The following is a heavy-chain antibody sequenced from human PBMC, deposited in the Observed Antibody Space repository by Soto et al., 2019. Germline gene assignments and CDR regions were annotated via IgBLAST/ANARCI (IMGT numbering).Heavy chain of an antibody. Sequence: ASVKVSCKASGYTFTSYGISWVRQAPGQGLEWMGWINPYNGNTQYADQFSGRVTVTADTSTTTSFMEVTSLTSDDTAVFYCARVGVGLAAPRVWPQWGQGTLVTVSS. CDR1: GYTFTSYG. V-gene: IGHV1-18*01. CDR2: INPYNGNT. CDR3: ARVGVGLAAPRVWPQ. D-gene: IGHD6-13*01. J-gene: IGHJ4*02.